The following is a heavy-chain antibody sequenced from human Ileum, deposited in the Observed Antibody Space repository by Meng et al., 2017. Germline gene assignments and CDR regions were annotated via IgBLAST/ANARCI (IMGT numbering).Heavy chain of an antibody. CDR1: GGSIRISSYY. D-gene: IGHD4-11*01. CDR2: IYYSGST. V-gene: IGHV4-39*07. J-gene: IGHJ3*02. CDR3: ARSFTVPDAFDI. Sequence: HRKPYAAAPVMVTPSETTSLTVTVSGGSIRISSYYWGWIRQPPGKGLEWIGIIYYSGSTYYNPSLKSRVTISVDTSKNQFSLKLSSVTAADTAVYYCARSFTVPDAFDIWGQGTMVTVSS.